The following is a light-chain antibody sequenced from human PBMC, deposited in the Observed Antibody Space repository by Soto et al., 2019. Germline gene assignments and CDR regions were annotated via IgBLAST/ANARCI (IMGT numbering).Light chain of an antibody. Sequence: DIQMTQSPSSLSASVGDRVTITCQASQDIRNYLNWYQQKPGKAPKVLISLASTLETGVPSRFSGGGSGTDFTFTISSLQPEDIATYYCQQFDDLPRTFGGGTQVDIK. CDR3: QQFDDLPRT. V-gene: IGKV1-33*01. J-gene: IGKJ4*01. CDR1: QDIRNY. CDR2: LAS.